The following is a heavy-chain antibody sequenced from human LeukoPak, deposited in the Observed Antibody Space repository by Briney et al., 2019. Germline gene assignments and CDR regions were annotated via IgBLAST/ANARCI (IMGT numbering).Heavy chain of an antibody. CDR3: ARDPEYTNYPWMKWFDP. J-gene: IGHJ5*02. V-gene: IGHV3-7*01. CDR1: GFTFSSSW. CDR2: IKQDGGEK. Sequence: PGGSLRLSCAASGFTFSSSWMSWVRQAPGKGLEWVANIKQDGGEKYYVDSVKGRFTISRDNTKSSLYLQMNSLRAEDTAVYYCARDPEYTNYPWMKWFDPWGQGTLVTVPS. D-gene: IGHD1-14*01.